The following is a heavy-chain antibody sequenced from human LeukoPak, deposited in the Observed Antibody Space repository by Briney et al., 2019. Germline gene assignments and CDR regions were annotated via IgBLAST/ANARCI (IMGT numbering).Heavy chain of an antibody. V-gene: IGHV3-30-3*01. D-gene: IGHD5-18*01. CDR2: ISYDGSNK. J-gene: IGHJ4*02. CDR3: ARDRGYSYGLFDY. Sequence: GGSLRLSCAASGFTFSSYAMHWVRQAPGKGLEWVAVISYDGSNKYYADSVKGRFTISRDNSKNTLYLQMNSLRAEDTAVYYCARDRGYSYGLFDYWGQGTLVTVSS. CDR1: GFTFSSYA.